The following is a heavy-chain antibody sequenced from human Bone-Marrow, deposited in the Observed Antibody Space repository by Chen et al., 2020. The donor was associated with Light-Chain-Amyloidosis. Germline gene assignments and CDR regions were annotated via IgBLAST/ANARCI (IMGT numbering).Heavy chain of an antibody. V-gene: IGHV5-51*01. CDR1: GYTFPNYW. CDR2: IYPDDSDA. J-gene: IGHJ4*02. CDR3: ARRRDGYNFDY. D-gene: IGHD5-12*01. Sequence: EVQLEQSGPEVKKPGESLKISCKGSGYTFPNYWIGWVRQMPGKGPEWMGVIYPDDSDARYSPSFEGQVTISAEKSITTAYLQWRSLKASDTAMYYCARRRDGYNFDYWGQGTLVTVSS.